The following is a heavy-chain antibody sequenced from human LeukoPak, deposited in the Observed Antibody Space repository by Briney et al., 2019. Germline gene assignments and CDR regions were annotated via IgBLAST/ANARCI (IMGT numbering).Heavy chain of an antibody. V-gene: IGHV3-7*01. CDR1: GFSFSGCL. CDR2: ITEGESKK. J-gene: IGHJ4*02. Sequence: GGALRLSCAASGFSFSGCLMSWARHAPGEGLERVATITEGESKKYYADSVKGRITISRDNAKNSLYLEMSSLRAEDTAVYYCARLLGMVTTFDYWGQGTLVTVSS. D-gene: IGHD4-23*01. CDR3: ARLLGMVTTFDY.